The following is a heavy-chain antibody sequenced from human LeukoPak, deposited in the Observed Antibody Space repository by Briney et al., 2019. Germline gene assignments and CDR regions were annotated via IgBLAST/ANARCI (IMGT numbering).Heavy chain of an antibody. V-gene: IGHV3-33*01. D-gene: IGHD3-16*02. J-gene: IGHJ4*02. CDR3: ARDFELSH. CDR1: GFTFSSYG. CDR2: IWYDGSSK. Sequence: GGSLTLSCAASGFTFSSYGMHGVRQAPGKGLEWVALIWYDGSSKHYADSVRGRFTISRDNSKNTLYLQMNSLRAEDTAVYYCARDFELSHWGQGTLVTVSS.